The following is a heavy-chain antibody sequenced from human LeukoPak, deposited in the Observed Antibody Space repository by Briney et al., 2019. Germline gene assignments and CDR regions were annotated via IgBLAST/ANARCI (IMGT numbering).Heavy chain of an antibody. J-gene: IGHJ5*02. V-gene: IGHV4-4*07. CDR2: IHTSGST. CDR1: GDSISSYY. Sequence: SETLSLTCTVSGDSISSYYWSWIRQPAGKGLEWIGRIHTSGSTNYNPSLKSRVTMSVDTSKSQLSLGLRPVTAADTAVYYWSRGPWFGPWGQGTLVTVSS. CDR3: SRGPWFGP.